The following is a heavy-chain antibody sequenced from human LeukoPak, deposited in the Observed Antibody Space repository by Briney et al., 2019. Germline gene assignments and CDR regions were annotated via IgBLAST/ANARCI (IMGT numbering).Heavy chain of an antibody. Sequence: GGSLRLSCAASGFTFSSYGMHWVRQAPGKGLEWVAVISYDGSNKYYADSVKGRFTIFRDNSKNTLYLQMSSLRAEDTAVYYCARATLYYYDSSGLNPLDYWGQGTLVTVSS. CDR1: GFTFSSYG. J-gene: IGHJ4*02. V-gene: IGHV3-30*03. CDR2: ISYDGSNK. D-gene: IGHD3-22*01. CDR3: ARATLYYYDSSGLNPLDY.